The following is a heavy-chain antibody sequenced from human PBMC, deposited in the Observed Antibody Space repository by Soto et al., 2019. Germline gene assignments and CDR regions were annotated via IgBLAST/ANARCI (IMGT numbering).Heavy chain of an antibody. CDR2: IYYSGST. J-gene: IGHJ4*02. CDR1: GGSISSSSYY. Sequence: PSETLSLTCTVSGGSISSSSYYWGWIRQPPGKGLEWIGSIYYSGSTYYNPSLKSRVTISVDTSKNQFSLKLSSVTAADTAVYYCARHPGYCSGGSCYTVPLYYFDYWGQGTLVTSPQ. D-gene: IGHD2-15*01. CDR3: ARHPGYCSGGSCYTVPLYYFDY. V-gene: IGHV4-39*01.